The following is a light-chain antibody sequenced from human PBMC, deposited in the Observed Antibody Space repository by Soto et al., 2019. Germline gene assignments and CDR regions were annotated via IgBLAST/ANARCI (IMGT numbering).Light chain of an antibody. CDR1: KLGDKY. Sequence: SYELTQPPSVSVSPGQTASITCSGNKLGDKYVCWYQQKAGQSPVLVIYQDSQRPSGIPERFSGSNSGNTATLTISGTQAVDEADYFCQAWDSNTVVFGGGTKVTVL. CDR3: QAWDSNTVV. CDR2: QDS. J-gene: IGLJ3*02. V-gene: IGLV3-1*01.